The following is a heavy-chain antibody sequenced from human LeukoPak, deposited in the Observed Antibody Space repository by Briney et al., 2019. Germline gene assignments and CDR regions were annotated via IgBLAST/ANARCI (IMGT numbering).Heavy chain of an antibody. V-gene: IGHV3-33*01. CDR3: ARSFCTSTSSHNDY. D-gene: IGHD2-2*02. CDR1: GFTFSTYG. Sequence: GGSLRLSCAASGFTFSTYGMHWVRQAPGKGLEGVAIIWYDGSYNSYAVSVKGRFTISRDISKNALYLQMNSLRVEDTAVYYCARSFCTSTSSHNDYWGQGTLVAVTS. CDR2: IWYDGSYN. J-gene: IGHJ4*02.